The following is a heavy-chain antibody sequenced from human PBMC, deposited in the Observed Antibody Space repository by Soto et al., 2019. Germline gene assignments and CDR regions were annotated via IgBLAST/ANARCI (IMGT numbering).Heavy chain of an antibody. Sequence: EVQLVESGGGLVKPGGSLRLSCAASGFHFTDAWMGWVRQAPGKGLEWVGRIKSNGVGGTTDYAAPVKGRFTISRDDSKNTVYLQMNSLKTEDTAVYYCSWSGYNYFALWGQGTLVIVSS. CDR1: GFHFTDAW. CDR2: IKSNGVGGTT. V-gene: IGHV3-15*01. J-gene: IGHJ4*01. D-gene: IGHD3-3*01. CDR3: SWSGYNYFAL.